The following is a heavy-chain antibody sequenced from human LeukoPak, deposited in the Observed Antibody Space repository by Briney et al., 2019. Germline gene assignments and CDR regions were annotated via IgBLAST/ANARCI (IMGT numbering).Heavy chain of an antibody. J-gene: IGHJ4*02. D-gene: IGHD6-13*01. CDR2: ISSSSSYI. CDR1: GFTFSSYS. CDR3: ARIEVGSSWPFDY. Sequence: AGGSLRLSCAASGFTFSSYSMNWVRQAPGKGLEWVSSISSSSSYIYYADSVKGRFTISRDNAKNSLYLQMNSLRAEDTAVYYCARIEVGSSWPFDYWGQGTLVTVSS. V-gene: IGHV3-21*01.